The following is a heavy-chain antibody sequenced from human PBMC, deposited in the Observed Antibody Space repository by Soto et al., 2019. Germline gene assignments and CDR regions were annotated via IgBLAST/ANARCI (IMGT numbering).Heavy chain of an antibody. Sequence: TLSLTCTFSCGSISCGGYYWSWIRHHPGKGLEWIGYMYYSGSTYYNPSLKSRVTISVDTSKNQFSLKLSSVTAADTAVYYCARGRTSSPTPGDYWGQGTLVTVSS. CDR1: CGSISCGGYY. CDR3: ARGRTSSPTPGDY. D-gene: IGHD2-2*01. CDR2: MYYSGST. V-gene: IGHV4-31*03. J-gene: IGHJ4*02.